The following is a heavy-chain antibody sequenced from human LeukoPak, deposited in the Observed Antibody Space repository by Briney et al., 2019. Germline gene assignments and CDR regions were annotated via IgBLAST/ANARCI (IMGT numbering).Heavy chain of an antibody. V-gene: IGHV3-74*01. J-gene: IGHJ4*02. D-gene: IGHD3-16*01. CDR3: ARAGAYRFDY. CDR2: INTDTRGT. CDR1: GFIFSNYE. Sequence: GGSLRLSCAASGFIFSNYEMNWVRQAPGKGLVWVSIINTDTRGTYYADSVKGRFTISRDNAKNTLYLQMNSLRAEDTAVYYCARAGAYRFDYWGQGTLVTVSS.